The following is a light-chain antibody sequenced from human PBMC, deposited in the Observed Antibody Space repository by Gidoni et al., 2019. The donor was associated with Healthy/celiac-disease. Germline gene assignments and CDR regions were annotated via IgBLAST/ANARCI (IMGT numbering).Light chain of an antibody. CDR1: QDISNY. CDR3: QQYDNLRRT. CDR2: DAS. V-gene: IGKV1-33*01. Sequence: DIQMTQSPSSLSASVGVRVTITCQASQDISNYLNWYQQKPGKAPKLLIYDASNLETGVPSRFSGSGSGTDFTFTISSLQPEDIATYYCQQYDNLRRTFGQGTKVEIK. J-gene: IGKJ1*01.